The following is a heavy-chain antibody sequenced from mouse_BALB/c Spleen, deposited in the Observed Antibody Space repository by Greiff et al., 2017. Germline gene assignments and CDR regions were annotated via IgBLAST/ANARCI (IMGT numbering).Heavy chain of an antibody. Sequence: EVKVVESGGGLVQHGGSLKLSCAASGFTFSSYTMSWVRQTPEKRLEWVAYISNGGGSTYYPDTVKGRFTISRDNAKNTLYLQMSSLKSEDTAMYYCARRYYYGSSWAMDYWGQGTSVTVSS. V-gene: IGHV5-12-2*01. CDR2: ISNGGGST. CDR3: ARRYYYGSSWAMDY. D-gene: IGHD1-1*01. CDR1: GFTFSSYT. J-gene: IGHJ4*01.